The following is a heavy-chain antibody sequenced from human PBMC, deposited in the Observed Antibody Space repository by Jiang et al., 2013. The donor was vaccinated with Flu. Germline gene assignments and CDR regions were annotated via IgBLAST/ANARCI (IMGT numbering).Heavy chain of an antibody. CDR1: GDSVSSNSAA. CDR2: TYYRSKWYN. CDR3: ARDSGGYYYWGAHYWYFDL. Sequence: SQTLSLTCAISGDSVSSNSAAWNWIRQSPSRGLEWLGRTYYRSKWYNDYAVSVKSRITINPDTSKNQFSLQLNSVTPEDTAVYYCARDSGGYYYWGAHYWYFDLWGRGTLVTVSS. V-gene: IGHV6-1*01. J-gene: IGHJ2*01. D-gene: IGHD3-22*01.